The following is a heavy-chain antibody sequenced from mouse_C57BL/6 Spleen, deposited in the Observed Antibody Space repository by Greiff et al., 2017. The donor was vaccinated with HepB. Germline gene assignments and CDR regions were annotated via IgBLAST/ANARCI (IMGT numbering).Heavy chain of an antibody. CDR3: ARDTQYYFDY. J-gene: IGHJ2*01. CDR2: IYPGDGDT. D-gene: IGHD3-2*02. Sequence: QVQLQQSGPELVKPGASVKISCKASGYAFSSSWMNWVKQRPGKGLEWIGRIYPGDGDTNYNGKFKGKATLTADKSSSTAYMQLSSLTSEDSAVSFCARDTQYYFDYWGQGTTLTVSS. V-gene: IGHV1-82*01. CDR1: GYAFSSSW.